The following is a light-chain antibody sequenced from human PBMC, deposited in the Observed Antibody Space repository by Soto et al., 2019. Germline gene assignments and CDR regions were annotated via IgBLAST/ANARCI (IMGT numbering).Light chain of an antibody. Sequence: DIVMTQSPDSLAVSLGERATINCKSSQSVLYSSNNKNYLAWYQQKPGQPPKLLFYWASTRESGVPDRFSGSGSGTDFTPTISSLQAEDVAVYYCQQYYSSPYTFGQGTKLQIK. V-gene: IGKV4-1*01. CDR2: WAS. J-gene: IGKJ2*01. CDR1: QSVLYSSNNKNY. CDR3: QQYYSSPYT.